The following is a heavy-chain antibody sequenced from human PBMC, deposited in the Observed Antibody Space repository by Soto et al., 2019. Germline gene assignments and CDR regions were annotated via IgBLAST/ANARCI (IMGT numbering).Heavy chain of an antibody. Sequence: QLQLQESGPGPVGPSETLSLTCTVSGGSVNTYNLFWAWVRQPPGKGLEWIATIHYGGNAYYSPSLTTRVTISRDTSKNRVSLELRSVTAADTAVYYCARVNVTLDLWGQGTLVTVSP. CDR3: ARVNVTLDL. CDR1: GGSVNTYNLF. CDR2: IHYGGNA. V-gene: IGHV4-39*01. D-gene: IGHD2-21*02. J-gene: IGHJ4*02.